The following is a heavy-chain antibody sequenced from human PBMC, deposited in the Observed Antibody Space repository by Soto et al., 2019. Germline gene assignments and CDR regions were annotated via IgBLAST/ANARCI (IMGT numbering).Heavy chain of an antibody. D-gene: IGHD2-2*01. CDR3: VFHFNNYQSYS. Sequence: EVHLLESGGALVQPGGSLRLSCAASGFTFISSAMNWVRQAPGKGLEWVSIIGAGGANIYYADSVKGRFTISRDDSKNTVYLQMNTLRAEDTATYYCVFHFNNYQSYSWGQGTRVIVSS. CDR1: GFTFISSA. V-gene: IGHV3-23*01. J-gene: IGHJ4*02. CDR2: IGAGGANI.